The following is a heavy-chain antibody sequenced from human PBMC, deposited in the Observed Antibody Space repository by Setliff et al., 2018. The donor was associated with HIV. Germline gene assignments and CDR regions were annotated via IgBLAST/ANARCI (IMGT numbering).Heavy chain of an antibody. CDR3: ARPQQGLGGGSHFDY. CDR1: GVSTSGTSHY. V-gene: IGHV4-39*02. Sequence: KPSETLSLTCTVSGVSTSGTSHYWGWIRQPPGKGLGWIGSVFFSGTTYYNPALRSRIAISVYTSKSDFSLRLNSVAAADTAVYYCARPQQGLGGGSHFDYWGRGTLVTVSS. CDR2: VFFSGTT. J-gene: IGHJ4*02. D-gene: IGHD3-16*01.